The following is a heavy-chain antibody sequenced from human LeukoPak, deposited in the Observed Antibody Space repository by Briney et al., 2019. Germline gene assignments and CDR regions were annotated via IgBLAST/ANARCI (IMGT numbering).Heavy chain of an antibody. D-gene: IGHD3-9*01. J-gene: IGHJ4*02. CDR1: GYTFTSYG. CDR3: ARGGYYDILTGYYAIDY. CDR2: ISAYNGNT. V-gene: IGHV1-18*01. Sequence: GASVKVSCKASGYTFTSYGISWVRQAPGQGLEWMGWISAYNGNTNYAQKLQGRVTMTTDTSTRTAYMELRSLRSDDTAVYYCARGGYYDILTGYYAIDYWGQGTLVTVSS.